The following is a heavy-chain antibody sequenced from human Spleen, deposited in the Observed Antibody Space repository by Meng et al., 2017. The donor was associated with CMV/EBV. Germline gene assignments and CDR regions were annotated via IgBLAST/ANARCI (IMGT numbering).Heavy chain of an antibody. J-gene: IGHJ4*02. CDR1: GGTFSSYA. D-gene: IGHD2-15*01. V-gene: IGHV1-69*10. CDR2: IIPIPATR. Sequence: SVKVSCKASGGTFSSYAINWVRQAPGQGLEWMGWIIPIPATRKYEQNFQGRVTITADKSTNTAYMELNSRRSEDTAVYYCARGYGSGGSCYRGRDYWGQGTLVTVSS. CDR3: ARGYGSGGSCYRGRDY.